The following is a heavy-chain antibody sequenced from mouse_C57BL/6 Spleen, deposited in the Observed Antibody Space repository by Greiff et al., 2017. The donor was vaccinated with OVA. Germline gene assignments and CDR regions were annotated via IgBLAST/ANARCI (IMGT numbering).Heavy chain of an antibody. V-gene: IGHV1-50*01. CDR3: AKTTAKATDAMDY. J-gene: IGHJ4*01. CDR1: GYTFTSYW. CDR2: IDPSDSYT. Sequence: QVQLQQPGAELVKPGASVKLSCKASGYTFTSYWMQWVKQRPGQGLEWIGEIDPSDSYTNYNQKFKGKATLTVDTSSSTAYMQLSSLTSEDSAVYYCAKTTAKATDAMDYWGQGTSVTVAS. D-gene: IGHD3-2*02.